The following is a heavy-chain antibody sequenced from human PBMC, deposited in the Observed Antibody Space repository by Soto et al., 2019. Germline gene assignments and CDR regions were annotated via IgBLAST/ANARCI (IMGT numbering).Heavy chain of an antibody. V-gene: IGHV3-30-3*01. D-gene: IGHD3-3*01. CDR3: ARSPPLRVWYPLDY. CDR1: GFTFSSYA. J-gene: IGHJ4*02. Sequence: QVQLVESGGGVVQPGRSLRLSCAASGFTFSSYAMHWVRQAPGKGLEWVAVISYDGSNKYYADSVKGRVTISRDNSKNPLYLQMNSLRPEDTAVYYCARSPPLRVWYPLDYWGQGTLVNVSS. CDR2: ISYDGSNK.